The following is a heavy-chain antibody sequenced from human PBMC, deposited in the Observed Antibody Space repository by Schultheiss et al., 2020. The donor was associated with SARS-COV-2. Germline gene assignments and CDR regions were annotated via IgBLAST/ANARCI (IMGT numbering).Heavy chain of an antibody. CDR3: AREDFWSGYMYYFDY. J-gene: IGHJ4*02. V-gene: IGHV4-4*02. Sequence: SETLSLTCTVSGGSISSGYWWTWVRQSPEKGLQWIGYIYYSGSTNYNPSLKSRVTISVDTSKNQFSLKLTSVTAADTAVYYCAREDFWSGYMYYFDYWGQGTLVTVSS. D-gene: IGHD3-3*01. CDR2: IYYSGST. CDR1: GGSISSGYW.